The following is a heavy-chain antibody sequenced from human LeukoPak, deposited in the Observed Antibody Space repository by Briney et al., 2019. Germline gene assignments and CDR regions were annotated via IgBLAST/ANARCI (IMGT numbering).Heavy chain of an antibody. CDR1: GGTFSSYA. CDR2: IIPIFGTA. J-gene: IGHJ4*02. CDR3: ARALAYCGGDCYPSDY. Sequence: SVKVSCKSSGGTFSSYAISWVRQAPGQGLEWMGGIIPIFGTANYAQKFQGRVTITTDESTSTAYMELSSLRSEDTAVYYCARALAYCGGDCYPSDYWGQGTLVTVSS. D-gene: IGHD2-21*02. V-gene: IGHV1-69*05.